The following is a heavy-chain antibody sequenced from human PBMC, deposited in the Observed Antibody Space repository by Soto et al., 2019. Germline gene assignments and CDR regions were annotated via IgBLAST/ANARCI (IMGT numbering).Heavy chain of an antibody. D-gene: IGHD1-20*01. CDR2: ISAYNGNT. J-gene: IGHJ6*02. CDR1: GYTFSSYG. Sequence: GASVKVSCKASGYTFSSYGISWVRQAPGQGLEWMGWISAYNGNTNYAQKLQGRVTMTTDTSTSTAYMELRSLRSDDTAVYYCARVPLYRPYNWNYYGMDVWGQGTTVTVSS. V-gene: IGHV1-18*04. CDR3: ARVPLYRPYNWNYYGMDV.